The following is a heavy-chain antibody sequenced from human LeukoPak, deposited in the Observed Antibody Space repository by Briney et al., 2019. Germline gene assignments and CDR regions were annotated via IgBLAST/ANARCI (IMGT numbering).Heavy chain of an antibody. Sequence: GGSLRLSCVVSGFTFSSYWMTWVRQAPGKGLEWVANIKQDGSEKYYVDSVKGRFTISRDNAKNSLYLQMNSLRAEDTAVYYCARGPTRATSSDFWGQGPLVTVSS. CDR3: ARGPTRATSSDF. CDR1: GFTFSSYW. CDR2: IKQDGSEK. V-gene: IGHV3-7*04. J-gene: IGHJ4*02. D-gene: IGHD1-1*01.